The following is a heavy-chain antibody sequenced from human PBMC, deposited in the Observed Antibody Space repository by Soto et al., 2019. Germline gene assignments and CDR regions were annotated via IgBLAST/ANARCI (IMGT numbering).Heavy chain of an antibody. D-gene: IGHD6-6*01. Sequence: GGSLRLSCAASGFTFSSYSMNWVRQAPGKGLEWVSSISSSSSYIYYADSVKGRFTISRDNAKNSLYLQMNSLRAEDTAVYYCARECSSSSYSFDYWGQGTLVTVSS. CDR2: ISSSSSYI. J-gene: IGHJ4*02. CDR1: GFTFSSYS. CDR3: ARECSSSSYSFDY. V-gene: IGHV3-21*01.